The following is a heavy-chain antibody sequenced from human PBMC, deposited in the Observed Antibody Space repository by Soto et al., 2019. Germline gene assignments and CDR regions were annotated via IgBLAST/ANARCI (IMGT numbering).Heavy chain of an antibody. J-gene: IGHJ6*02. Sequence: GGSLRLSCAASGFTFSSYGMHWVRQAPGKGLEWVAVISYDGSNKYYADSVKGRFTISRDNSKNTLYLQMNSLRAEDTAVYYCAKDHDAYGMDVWGQGTTVTVSS. D-gene: IGHD2-8*01. V-gene: IGHV3-30*18. CDR1: GFTFSSYG. CDR2: ISYDGSNK. CDR3: AKDHDAYGMDV.